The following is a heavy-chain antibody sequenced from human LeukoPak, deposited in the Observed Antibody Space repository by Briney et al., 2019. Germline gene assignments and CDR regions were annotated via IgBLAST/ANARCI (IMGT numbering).Heavy chain of an antibody. CDR1: GFTFSNYW. Sequence: GGSLRLSCAASGFTFSNYWMHWVRQAPGKGLVWVSRIDTDGSSTVYADSLKGRFTISRDNAKNTLYLQMNSLRAEDTAVYYCARDDSSARANYWGRGTLVTVSS. J-gene: IGHJ4*02. V-gene: IGHV3-74*01. D-gene: IGHD3-22*01. CDR3: ARDDSSARANY. CDR2: IDTDGSST.